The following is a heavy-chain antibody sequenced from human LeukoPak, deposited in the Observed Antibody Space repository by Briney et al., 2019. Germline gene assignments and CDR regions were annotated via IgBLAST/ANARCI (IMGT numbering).Heavy chain of an antibody. V-gene: IGHV1-69*04. CDR2: IIPILGIA. CDR1: GGTFSSYT. Sequence: SVKVSCKASGGTFSSYTISWVRQAPGQGLEWMGRIIPILGIANYAQKFQGRVTITADKSTNTAYMELSSLRSEDTAVYYCAREDGYNPGFDYWGQGTLVTVSS. D-gene: IGHD5-24*01. CDR3: AREDGYNPGFDY. J-gene: IGHJ4*02.